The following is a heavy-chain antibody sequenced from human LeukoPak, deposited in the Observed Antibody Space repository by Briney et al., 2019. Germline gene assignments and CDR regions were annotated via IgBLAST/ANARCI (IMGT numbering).Heavy chain of an antibody. J-gene: IGHJ6*03. CDR3: AREPLRYYYYMDV. CDR1: GFTFDDYA. CDR2: ISWNSGSI. V-gene: IGHV3-9*01. Sequence: PGGSLRLSCAASGFTFDDYAMHWVRQAPGKGLEWVSGISWNSGSIGYADSVKGRFTISRDNAKNSLYLQMNSLRAEDTALYYCAREPLRYYYYMDVWGKGTTVTVSS.